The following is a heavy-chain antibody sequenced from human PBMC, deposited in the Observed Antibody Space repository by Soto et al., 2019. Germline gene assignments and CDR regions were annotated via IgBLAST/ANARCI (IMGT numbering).Heavy chain of an antibody. D-gene: IGHD6-13*01. CDR3: AKCPRIEAVGSTESWFGP. J-gene: IGHJ5*02. CDR2: MNPNSGNT. V-gene: IGHV1-8*01. Sequence: ASVKVSCKASGYTFTSYDINWVRQATGQGLEYLGWMNPNSGNTAYVQKFQGRVTMTWDNSKNTLYLEVNSLRVEDTAVYYCAKCPRIEAVGSTESWFGPWGQGVLVTVSS. CDR1: GYTFTSYD.